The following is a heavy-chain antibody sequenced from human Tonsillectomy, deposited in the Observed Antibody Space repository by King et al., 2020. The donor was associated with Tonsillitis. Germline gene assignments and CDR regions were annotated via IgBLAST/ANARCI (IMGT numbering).Heavy chain of an antibody. V-gene: IGHV4-30-2*01. CDR1: GGSISSGGYS. J-gene: IGHJ6*02. CDR2: IYHRESP. Sequence: LQLQESGSGLVKPSQTLSLTCAVSGGSISSGGYSWSWIRQPPGKGLEWIGYIYHRESPYYNPSLKSRVTISIDRSKNHLSLNLSSVTAADTAVYYCAREAGDYGMDVWGQGTTVTVSS. D-gene: IGHD4-17*01. CDR3: AREAGDYGMDV.